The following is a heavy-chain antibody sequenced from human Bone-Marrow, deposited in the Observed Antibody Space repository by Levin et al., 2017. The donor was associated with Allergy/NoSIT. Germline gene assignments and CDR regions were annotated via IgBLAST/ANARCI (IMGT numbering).Heavy chain of an antibody. CDR3: AKDIVEGNYYGLDV. CDR2: ISWDGGSR. Sequence: GGSLRLSCSASGFKFDDYAMHWVRQAPGKGLEWVSLISWDGGSRYYADSVKGRFTIFRDNSKSSLYLQMNSLRPEDTALYYCAKDIVEGNYYGLDVWGQGTTVTVSS. V-gene: IGHV3-43D*04. D-gene: IGHD5-24*01. CDR1: GFKFDDYA. J-gene: IGHJ6*02.